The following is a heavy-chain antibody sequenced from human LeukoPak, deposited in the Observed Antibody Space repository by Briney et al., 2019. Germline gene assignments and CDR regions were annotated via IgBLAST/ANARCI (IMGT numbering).Heavy chain of an antibody. D-gene: IGHD3-10*01. CDR1: GFTFSSYS. Sequence: GGSLRLSCAASGFTFSSYSMNWVRQAPGKGLEWVSSISSSSSYIYYADSVKGRFTISRDNAKNSLYLQMNSLRAEDTAVYYCARLNLGELSDMDVWGKGTTVTISS. V-gene: IGHV3-21*01. J-gene: IGHJ6*03. CDR2: ISSSSSYI. CDR3: ARLNLGELSDMDV.